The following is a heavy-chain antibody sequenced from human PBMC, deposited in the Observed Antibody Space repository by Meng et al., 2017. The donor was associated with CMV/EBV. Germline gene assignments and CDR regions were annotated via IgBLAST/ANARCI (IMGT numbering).Heavy chain of an antibody. Sequence: SYAISWVRQAPGQGLEWMGVIIPIFGTANYAQKFQGRVTITADKSTSTAYMELSSLRSEDTAVYYCAREPKDYYYDSSGYSNWFDPWGQGTLVTVSS. V-gene: IGHV1-69*06. CDR1: SYA. CDR2: IIPIFGTA. D-gene: IGHD3-22*01. CDR3: AREPKDYYYDSSGYSNWFDP. J-gene: IGHJ5*02.